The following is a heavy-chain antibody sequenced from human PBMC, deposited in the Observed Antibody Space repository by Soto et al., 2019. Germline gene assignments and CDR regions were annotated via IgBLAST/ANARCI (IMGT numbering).Heavy chain of an antibody. D-gene: IGHD6-19*01. V-gene: IGHV1-3*01. CDR2: IDAGNGNT. CDR3: ARDNSGWSDY. J-gene: IGHJ4*02. Sequence: ASVKVSCKASVYTFTRYVMHWLRQAPGQRLEWMGWIDAGNGNTVYLQKFQGRVTITRDTSANTAYMELSSLRSEDTAVYYCARDNSGWSDYWGQGTLVTVSS. CDR1: VYTFTRYV.